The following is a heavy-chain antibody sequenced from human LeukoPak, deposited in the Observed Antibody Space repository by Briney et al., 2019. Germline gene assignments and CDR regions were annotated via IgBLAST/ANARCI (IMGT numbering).Heavy chain of an antibody. CDR1: GVSFSGYY. D-gene: IGHD6-19*01. V-gene: IGHV4-34*01. CDR2: INHSGST. J-gene: IGHJ6*02. CDR3: ARGEYSSGWYRNLYYYYGMDV. Sequence: MPSETLSLTCAVCGVSFSGYYWSWIRQPPGKGLEWIGEINHSGSTNYNPSLKSRVTISVDTSKNQFSLKLSSVTAADTAVYYCARGEYSSGWYRNLYYYYGMDVWGQGATVTVSS.